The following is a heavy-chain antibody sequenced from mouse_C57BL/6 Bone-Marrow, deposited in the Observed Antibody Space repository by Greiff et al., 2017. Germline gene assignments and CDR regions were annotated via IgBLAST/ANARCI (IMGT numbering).Heavy chain of an antibody. J-gene: IGHJ4*01. V-gene: IGHV1-55*01. CDR2: IYPGSGST. CDR1: GYTFTSYW. D-gene: IGHD1-1*01. CDR3: ARYPYW. Sequence: QVHVKQSGAELVKPGASVKMSCKASGYTFTSYWITWVKQRPGQGLEWIGDIYPGSGSTNYNEKFKSKATLTVDTSSSTAYMQLSSLTSEDSAVYYCARYPYWWGQGTSVTVSS.